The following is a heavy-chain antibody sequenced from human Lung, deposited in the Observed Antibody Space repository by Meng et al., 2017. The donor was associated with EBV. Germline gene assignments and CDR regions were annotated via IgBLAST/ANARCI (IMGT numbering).Heavy chain of an antibody. Sequence: HVELVQSGVEVKNPGSSVKVCCKASGYIFNNYCVSWVRQAPGQGPEWMGWISAYNGNTNYAQNFQGRFTMTTDTSTSTAYMELRSLRSDDTAVYYCARDLPGGTKGTWLDLWGQGTLVTVSS. D-gene: IGHD1-14*01. CDR2: ISAYNGNT. J-gene: IGHJ5*02. V-gene: IGHV1-18*01. CDR3: ARDLPGGTKGTWLDL. CDR1: GYIFNNYC.